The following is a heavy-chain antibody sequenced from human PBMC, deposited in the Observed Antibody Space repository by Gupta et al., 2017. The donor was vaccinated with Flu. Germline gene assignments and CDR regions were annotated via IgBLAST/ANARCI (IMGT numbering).Heavy chain of an antibody. J-gene: IGHJ3*02. V-gene: IGHV3-15*01. CDR1: GFNFTDAY. Sequence: EAQLVESGGGLVEPGGSLRLSCAASGFNFTDAYMNWVRQAPGKGLEWVGRLKSHADGGTTDYGAPVKGRFTISRDDSKNTLFLQMRSLQTEDTAMYFCTTDSSGGITFDIWGQGTMVTVSS. CDR3: TTDSSGGITFDI. CDR2: LKSHADGGTT. D-gene: IGHD3-16*01.